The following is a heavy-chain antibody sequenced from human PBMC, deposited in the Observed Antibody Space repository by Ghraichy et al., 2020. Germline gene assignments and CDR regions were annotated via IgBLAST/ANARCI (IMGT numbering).Heavy chain of an antibody. CDR1: GGSISSGGYY. V-gene: IGHV4-31*03. CDR3: ARGHYGSGSYYNWFDP. Sequence: SETLSLTCTVSGGSISSGGYYWSWIRQHPGKGLEWIGYIYYSGSTYYNPSLKSRVTISVDTSKNQFSLKLSSVTAADTAVYYCARGHYGSGSYYNWFDPWGQGTLVTVSS. CDR2: IYYSGST. J-gene: IGHJ5*02. D-gene: IGHD3-10*01.